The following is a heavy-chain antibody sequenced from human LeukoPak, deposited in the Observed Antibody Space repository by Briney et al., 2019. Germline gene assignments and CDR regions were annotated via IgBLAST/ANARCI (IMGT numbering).Heavy chain of an antibody. D-gene: IGHD5-18*01. J-gene: IGHJ6*02. CDR1: GGTFSSYT. Sequence: ASVKVSCKASGGTFSSYTISWVRQAPGQGLEWMGRIIPILGIANYAQKSQGRVTITADKSTSPAYMELSSLRSEDTAVYYCASSVDTAMVTTTYYYYGMDVWGQGTTVTVSS. CDR3: ASSVDTAMVTTTYYYYGMDV. V-gene: IGHV1-69*02. CDR2: IIPILGIA.